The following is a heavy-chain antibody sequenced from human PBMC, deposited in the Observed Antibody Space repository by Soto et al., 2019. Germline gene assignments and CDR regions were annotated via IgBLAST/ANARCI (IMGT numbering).Heavy chain of an antibody. D-gene: IGHD3-3*01. CDR2: ISYDESDK. Sequence: QVQVVESGGGVVQPGGSLRLSCAASGFVFSSYGMHWVRQAPGKGLEWVAVISYDESDKYYADSVKGRFTISRDNSKNTVYLQRNSLRPEDTAVYYWAKAGVLRFAPFDPWGQGTLVTASS. CDR3: AKAGVLRFAPFDP. CDR1: GFVFSSYG. J-gene: IGHJ5*02. V-gene: IGHV3-30*18.